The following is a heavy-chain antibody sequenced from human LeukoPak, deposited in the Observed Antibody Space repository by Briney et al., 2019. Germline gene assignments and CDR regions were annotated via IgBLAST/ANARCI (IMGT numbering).Heavy chain of an antibody. D-gene: IGHD3-22*01. J-gene: IGHJ4*02. CDR2: IYHSGST. CDR1: GGSISSYY. V-gene: IGHV4-59*12. Sequence: SETLSLTCTVSGGSISSYYWSWIRQPAGKGLEWIGYIYHSGSTYYNPSLKSRVTISVDRSKNQFSLKLSSVTAADTAVYYCARGGGYYDSSGKVPRAFDYWGQGTLVTVSS. CDR3: ARGGGYYDSSGKVPRAFDY.